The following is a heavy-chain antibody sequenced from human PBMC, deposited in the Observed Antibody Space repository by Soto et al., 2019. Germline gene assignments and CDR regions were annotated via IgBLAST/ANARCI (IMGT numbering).Heavy chain of an antibody. D-gene: IGHD1-26*01. Sequence: SETLSHTCTISGGSISVYYWSWIRQPPGQGLEWIGYIYDTGSPYYNPSLKSRVIISADTSKNQISLNLTSATAADTAVYYCARGVGSSPPRYWGRGTLVTVSS. V-gene: IGHV4-59*01. CDR2: IYDTGSP. CDR1: GGSISVYY. J-gene: IGHJ4*02. CDR3: ARGVGSSPPRY.